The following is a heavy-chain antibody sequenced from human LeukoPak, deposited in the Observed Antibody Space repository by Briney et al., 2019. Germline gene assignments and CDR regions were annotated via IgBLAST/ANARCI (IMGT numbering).Heavy chain of an antibody. V-gene: IGHV4-31*03. J-gene: IGHJ4*02. Sequence: SETLSLTCTVSGGSISSDAYYWSWIRQHPGKGLESIGYIHYSGSTYYNPSLKSRVSISVDTSKNQFSLKLSSVTAADTAVYYCARFESRGYFFDYWGQGTLVTVSS. CDR1: GGSISSDAYY. CDR3: ARFESRGYFFDY. CDR2: IHYSGST. D-gene: IGHD3-22*01.